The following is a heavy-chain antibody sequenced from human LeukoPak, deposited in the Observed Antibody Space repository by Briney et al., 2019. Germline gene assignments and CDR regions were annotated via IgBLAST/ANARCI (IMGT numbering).Heavy chain of an antibody. Sequence: ASVKVSCKASGYTFTSYDINWVRQATGQGLEWMGWMNPNSGNTGYAQKFQGRVTMTRNTSISTAYMELSSLRSEDTAVYYCARGKFKRGLQLRRLAWFAPGGQGPLVTVSS. J-gene: IGHJ5*02. CDR1: GYTFTSYD. V-gene: IGHV1-8*01. D-gene: IGHD5-24*01. CDR2: MNPNSGNT. CDR3: ARGKFKRGLQLRRLAWFAP.